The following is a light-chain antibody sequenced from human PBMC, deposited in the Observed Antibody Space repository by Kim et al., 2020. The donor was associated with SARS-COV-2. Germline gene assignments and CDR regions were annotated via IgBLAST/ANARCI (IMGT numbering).Light chain of an antibody. V-gene: IGKV1-27*01. Sequence: DVQMTQSPSSLSASVGDRVTVTCRASQDINNYLAWYQQKPGKVPQLLIYAASALQSGVPPRFSGSGSGREFTLTINSLQPEDVATYFCQRYNSAPWTFGPGTKVDIK. CDR2: AAS. CDR3: QRYNSAPWT. J-gene: IGKJ1*01. CDR1: QDINNY.